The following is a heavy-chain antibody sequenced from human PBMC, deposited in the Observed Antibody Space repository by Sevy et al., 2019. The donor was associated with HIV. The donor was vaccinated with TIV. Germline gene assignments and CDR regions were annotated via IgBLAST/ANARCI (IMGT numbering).Heavy chain of an antibody. CDR3: ASHYYDSSHFQH. J-gene: IGHJ1*01. V-gene: IGHV1-69*06. CDR2: IIPIFGTA. D-gene: IGHD3-22*01. Sequence: ASVKVSCKASGGTFSSYAISWVRQAPGQGLEWMGGIIPIFGTANYALKFQGRVTITADKSTSTAYMELSSLRSEDTAVYYCASHYYDSSHFQHWGQGTLVTVSS. CDR1: GGTFSSYA.